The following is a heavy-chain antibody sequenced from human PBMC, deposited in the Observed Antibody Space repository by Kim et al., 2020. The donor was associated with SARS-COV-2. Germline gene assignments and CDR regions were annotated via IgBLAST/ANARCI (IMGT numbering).Heavy chain of an antibody. V-gene: IGHV4-34*01. CDR1: GGSFSGYY. CDR3: ARFSSSWTPSGGFDP. Sequence: SETLSLTCAVYGGSFSGYYWSWIRQPPGKGLEWIGEINHSGSTNYNPSLKSRVTISVDTSKNQFSLKLSSVTAADTAVYYCARFSSSWTPSGGFDPWGQGTLVTVSS. CDR2: INHSGST. J-gene: IGHJ5*02. D-gene: IGHD6-13*01.